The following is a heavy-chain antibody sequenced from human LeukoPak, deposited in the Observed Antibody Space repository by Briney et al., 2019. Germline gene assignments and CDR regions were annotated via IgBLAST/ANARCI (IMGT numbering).Heavy chain of an antibody. CDR3: ARDTTSDYYDSSGYIRGGGWFDP. J-gene: IGHJ5*02. CDR2: IYHSGST. CDR1: GGSISSSNW. Sequence: NASETLSLTCAVSGGSISSSNWWSWVRQPPGKGLEWIGEIYHSGSTNYNPSLKSRVTISVDKSKNQFSLKLSSVTAADTAVYYCARDTTSDYYDSSGYIRGGGWFDPWGQGTLVTVSS. V-gene: IGHV4-4*02. D-gene: IGHD3-22*01.